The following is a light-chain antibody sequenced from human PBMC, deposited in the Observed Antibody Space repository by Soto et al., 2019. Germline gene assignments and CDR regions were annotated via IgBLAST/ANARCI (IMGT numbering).Light chain of an antibody. CDR2: GAS. CDR3: HEYNTWPGT. V-gene: IGKV3-15*01. J-gene: IGKJ1*01. Sequence: ETVLTQSPATLSVSPGETATLSCTTSQGLNRNLAWYQQKLGQAPRLLIYGASTRAAGIPARFSGSGSGTEFILTISSLQSEDFAVYYCHEYNTWPGTFGQGTKVEIK. CDR1: QGLNRN.